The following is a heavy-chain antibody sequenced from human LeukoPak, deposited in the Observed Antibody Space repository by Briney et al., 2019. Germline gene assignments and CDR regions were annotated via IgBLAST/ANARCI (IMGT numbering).Heavy chain of an antibody. CDR3: ARHGAVAGSAHFDY. CDR2: ISNSGTT. D-gene: IGHD6-19*01. Sequence: SEALSLTCTVSGGSISGGDFYWRWLRQHPGTRLEWSGYISNSGTTNYNSSLKSRVTISVDTYKNQFSLTLSSVTATDTAVYYCARHGAVAGSAHFDYWGQGTLVTV. V-gene: IGHV4-61*08. J-gene: IGHJ4*02. CDR1: GGSISGGDFY.